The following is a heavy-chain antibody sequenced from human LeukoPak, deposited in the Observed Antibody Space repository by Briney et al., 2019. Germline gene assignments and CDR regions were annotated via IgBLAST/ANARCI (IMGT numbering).Heavy chain of an antibody. CDR2: MNPNSGNT. J-gene: IGHJ4*02. CDR1: GYTFTSYD. CDR3: ARVNRGYSYGALDY. V-gene: IGHV1-8*01. Sequence: GASVKVSCKASGYTFTSYDINWVRQATGQGREWMGWMNPNSGNTGYAQKFQGTVTMTRNTSISTAYMELSSLRSEDTAVYYCARVNRGYSYGALDYWGQGTLVTVSS. D-gene: IGHD5-18*01.